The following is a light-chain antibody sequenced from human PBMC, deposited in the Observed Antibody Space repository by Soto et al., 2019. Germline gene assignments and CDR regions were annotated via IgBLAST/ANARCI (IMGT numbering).Light chain of an antibody. CDR2: SAS. CDR1: QSVSTY. J-gene: IGKJ1*01. V-gene: IGKV3-15*01. CDR3: QQYNDWPPRWT. Sequence: EIVMTQSPATLSVSPGERATLSCRASQSVSTYLSWYQQKPGQAPRPLIYSASTRATGIPTRFSGGGSGTEFTLTISSLQSEDFAVYICQQYNDWPPRWTFGQGTKVEIK.